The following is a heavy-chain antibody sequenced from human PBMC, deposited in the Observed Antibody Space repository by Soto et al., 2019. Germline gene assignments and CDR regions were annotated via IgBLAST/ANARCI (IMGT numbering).Heavy chain of an antibody. CDR1: GGSFSGYY. Sequence: SETLSLTCAVYGGSFSGYYWSWIRQPPGKGLEWIGEINHSGSTNYNPSLKSRVTISVDTSKNQFSLKLSSVTAADTAVYYCARRTRTAAATNNWFDPWGQGPLVTVSS. D-gene: IGHD6-13*01. CDR3: ARRTRTAAATNNWFDP. V-gene: IGHV4-34*01. J-gene: IGHJ5*02. CDR2: INHSGST.